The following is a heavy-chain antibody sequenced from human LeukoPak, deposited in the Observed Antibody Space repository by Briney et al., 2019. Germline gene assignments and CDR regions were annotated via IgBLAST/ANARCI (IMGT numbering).Heavy chain of an antibody. CDR1: GYTFTSYG. J-gene: IGHJ1*01. V-gene: IGHV1-18*04. D-gene: IGHD3-9*01. CDR3: ARVNYDILTGYQRAEYFQH. CDR2: ISAYNGNT. Sequence: ASVKVSCKASGYTFTSYGISWVRQAPGQGLEWMGWISAYNGNTNYAQKLQGSVTMTTDTSTSTAYMELRSLRSDDTAVYYCARVNYDILTGYQRAEYFQHWGQGTLVTVSS.